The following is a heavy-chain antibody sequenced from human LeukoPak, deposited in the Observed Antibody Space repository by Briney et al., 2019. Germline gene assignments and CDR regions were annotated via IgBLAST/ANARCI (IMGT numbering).Heavy chain of an antibody. CDR2: IYYTGST. CDR1: GGSISSYY. D-gene: IGHD3-3*01. Sequence: PSETLSLTCTVSGGSISSYYWSWIRQPPGKGLEWIGYIYYTGSTNYNPSLKSRATISVDTSKNQLSLKLSSVTAADTAVYYCARYGFWSGYYFAYWGQGTLVTVSS. V-gene: IGHV4-59*08. CDR3: ARYGFWSGYYFAY. J-gene: IGHJ4*02.